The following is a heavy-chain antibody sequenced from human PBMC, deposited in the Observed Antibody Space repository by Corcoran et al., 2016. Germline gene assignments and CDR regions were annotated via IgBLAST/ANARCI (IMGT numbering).Heavy chain of an antibody. V-gene: IGHV4-59*01. J-gene: IGHJ5*02. CDR1: GGSISSYY. CDR2: IYYSGST. CDR3: AREKAGDYGSGNWFDP. D-gene: IGHD4-17*01. Sequence: QVQLQESGPGLVKPSETLSLTCTVSGGSISSYYWSWIRQPPGKGLEWIGYIYYSGSTNYNPSLKSRVTISVDTSKNQFSLKLSSVPAADTAVYYCAREKAGDYGSGNWFDPWGQGTLVTVSS.